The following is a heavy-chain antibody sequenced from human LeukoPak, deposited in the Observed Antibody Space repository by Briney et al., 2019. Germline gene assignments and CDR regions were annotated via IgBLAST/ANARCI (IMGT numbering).Heavy chain of an antibody. CDR2: ISGTGGST. CDR1: GFTFSSYA. CDR3: ARVASRAFDY. J-gene: IGHJ4*02. Sequence: GGSLRLSCAASGFTFSSYAMTWVRQAPRKGLEWVSSISGTGGSTFYADSVRGRFTISRDNSKNTLYLQMSSLRAEDTALYYCARVASRAFDYWGQGALVTVSS. V-gene: IGHV3-23*01.